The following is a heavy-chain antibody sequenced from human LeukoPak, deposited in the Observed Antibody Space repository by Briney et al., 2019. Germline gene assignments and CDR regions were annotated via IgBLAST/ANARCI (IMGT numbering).Heavy chain of an antibody. D-gene: IGHD3-22*01. Sequence: PSETLSLTCTVSGGSISSGGYYRSWIRQHPGKGLEWIGYIYYSGSTYYNPSLKSRVTISVDTSKNQFSLKLSSVTAADTAVYYCAREAYDSSGSRAFDIWGQGTMVTVSS. CDR3: AREAYDSSGSRAFDI. CDR2: IYYSGST. CDR1: GGSISSGGYY. J-gene: IGHJ3*02. V-gene: IGHV4-31*03.